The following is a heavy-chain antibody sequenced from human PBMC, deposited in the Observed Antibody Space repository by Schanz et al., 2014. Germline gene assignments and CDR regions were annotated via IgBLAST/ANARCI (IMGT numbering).Heavy chain of an antibody. CDR1: GFTFSFSG. J-gene: IGHJ4*02. Sequence: QVQLVESGGGVVQPGGSLRLSCAASGFTFSFSGMQWVRQAPGKGLEWVAFIRNDGNNKYYADSVKGRFTISRDNSKNTLYLQMSSLRAEATPVYYSAKAHYADYGYFHHWGQGTLVTVSS. CDR3: AKAHYADYGYFHH. CDR2: IRNDGNNK. V-gene: IGHV3-30*02. D-gene: IGHD4-17*01.